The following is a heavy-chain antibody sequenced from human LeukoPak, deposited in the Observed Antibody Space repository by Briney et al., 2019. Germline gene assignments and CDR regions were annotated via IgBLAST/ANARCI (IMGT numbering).Heavy chain of an antibody. V-gene: IGHV4-39*02. CDR1: GGSIAVNHYY. J-gene: IGHJ4*02. Sequence: PSETLSLTCSVSGGSIAVNHYYWGWIRQPPGEGLEWIGSGLYTGNTYSNPSLRSRVTISVDTSKNEFSLKMNSVTAADTAVYYCAREHRSSKYFDSWGQGALMIVSS. CDR3: AREHRSSKYFDS. D-gene: IGHD6-6*01. CDR2: GLYTGNT.